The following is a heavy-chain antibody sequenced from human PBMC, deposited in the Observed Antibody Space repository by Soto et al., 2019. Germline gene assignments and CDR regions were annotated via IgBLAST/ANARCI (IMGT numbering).Heavy chain of an antibody. J-gene: IGHJ2*01. CDR1: GFTFSNYA. Sequence: GGSLRLCCSASGFTFSNYAMSWVRQAPGKWLEWVSAIGGGGVPTYHADSVKGRFTISRDNSKNTLYLQMNSLRAEDTAVYNCAKEPVGPDWYFDLWGRGTLVTVSS. CDR2: IGGGGVPT. CDR3: AKEPVGPDWYFDL. V-gene: IGHV3-23*01.